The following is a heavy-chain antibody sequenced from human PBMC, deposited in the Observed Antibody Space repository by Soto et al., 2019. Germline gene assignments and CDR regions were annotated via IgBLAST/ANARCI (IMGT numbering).Heavy chain of an antibody. V-gene: IGHV4-31*03. CDR2: IYYSGST. CDR1: GGSISSGGYY. J-gene: IGHJ6*02. Sequence: SETLSLTCTVSGGSISSGGYYWSWIRQHPGKGLEWIGYIYYSGSTYYNPSHKSRVIISVDTSTNQLALKLGSVTAADTAVYYCARGGPTIFGVVIIGNYGMDVCGQGTTVTVSS. D-gene: IGHD3-3*01. CDR3: ARGGPTIFGVVIIGNYGMDV.